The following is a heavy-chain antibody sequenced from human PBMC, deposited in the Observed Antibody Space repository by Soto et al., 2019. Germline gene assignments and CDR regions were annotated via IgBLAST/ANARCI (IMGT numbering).Heavy chain of an antibody. CDR2: INPNSGGT. CDR3: ARDLSNIVSYYYYYGMDV. Sequence: ASVKVSCKASGYTFTGYYMHWVRQAPGQGLEWMGWINPNSGGTNYAQKFQGWVTMTRDTSISTAYMELSRLRSDDTAVYYCARDLSNIVSYYYYYGMDVWGQGTTVTVSS. D-gene: IGHD5-12*01. J-gene: IGHJ6*02. CDR1: GYTFTGYY. V-gene: IGHV1-2*04.